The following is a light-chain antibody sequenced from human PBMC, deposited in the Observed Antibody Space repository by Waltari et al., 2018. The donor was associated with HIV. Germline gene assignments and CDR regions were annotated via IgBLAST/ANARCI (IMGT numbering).Light chain of an antibody. V-gene: IGKV2-28*01. Sequence: IGMTQSPLSLPVTPGEPASISCRSSQSLLHSNGYNYLDWYLQKPGQSPQLLIYLGSNRASGVPDRFSGSGSGTDFTLKISRVEAEDVGVYYCMQALQTPRTFGQGTKVEIK. CDR2: LGS. J-gene: IGKJ1*01. CDR3: MQALQTPRT. CDR1: QSLLHSNGYNY.